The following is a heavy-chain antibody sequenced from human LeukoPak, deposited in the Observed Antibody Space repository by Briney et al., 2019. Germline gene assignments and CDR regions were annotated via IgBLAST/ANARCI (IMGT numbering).Heavy chain of an antibody. D-gene: IGHD3-16*01. CDR2: IYHSGST. J-gene: IGHJ5*02. V-gene: IGHV4-30-2*01. Sequence: SETLSLTCTVSGGSISSGGYYWSWIRQPPGKGLEWIGYIYHSGSTYYNPSLKSRVTISVDRSKNQFSLKLSSVTAADTAVYYCARDVPKFGFDPWGQGTLVTVSS. CDR3: ARDVPKFGFDP. CDR1: GGSISSGGYY.